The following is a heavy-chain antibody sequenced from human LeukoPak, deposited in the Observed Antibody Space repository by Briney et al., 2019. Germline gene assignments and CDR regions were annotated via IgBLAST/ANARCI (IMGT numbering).Heavy chain of an antibody. V-gene: IGHV4-4*02. Sequence: SETLSLTCTVSGGSISSNNWWTWVRPPPGKGLEWIGEIDHSGSTNYNPSLKSRVTISVDKAKNQFSLKLSSVTAADTAVYYCARGRGILGLDPWGQGTLVTVSS. CDR2: IDHSGST. CDR3: ARGRGILGLDP. J-gene: IGHJ5*02. D-gene: IGHD3-16*01. CDR1: GGSISSNNW.